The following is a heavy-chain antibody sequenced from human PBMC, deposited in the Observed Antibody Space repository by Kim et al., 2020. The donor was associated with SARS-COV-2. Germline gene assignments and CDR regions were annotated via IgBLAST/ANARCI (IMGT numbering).Heavy chain of an antibody. CDR1: GFSFDDYG. V-gene: IGHV3-20*01. Sequence: GGSLRLSCAASGFSFDDYGMSWVRQAPGKGLEWVAGINWDGGRKGYADSLKGRFTISRDNAKNSLYLQMNSLRAEDTALYHCARDRAATGWFDPWGPGTLVTVSS. D-gene: IGHD6-13*01. CDR3: ARDRAATGWFDP. CDR2: INWDGGRK. J-gene: IGHJ5*02.